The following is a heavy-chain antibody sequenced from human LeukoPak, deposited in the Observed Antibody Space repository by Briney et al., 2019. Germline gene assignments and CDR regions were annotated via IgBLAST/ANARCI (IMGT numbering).Heavy chain of an antibody. CDR3: ARDKHSSSWYRDAFDI. CDR2: INPNSSGT. CDR1: GYTFTGYY. V-gene: IGHV1-2*02. Sequence: GASVKVSCKASGYTFTGYYMHWVRQAPGQGLEWMGWINPNSSGTNYAQKFQGRVTMARNTSISTAYMELSRLRSDDTAVYYCARDKHSSSWYRDAFDIWGQGTMVTLSS. D-gene: IGHD6-13*01. J-gene: IGHJ3*02.